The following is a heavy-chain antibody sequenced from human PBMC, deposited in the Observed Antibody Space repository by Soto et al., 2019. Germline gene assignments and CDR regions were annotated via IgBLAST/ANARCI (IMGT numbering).Heavy chain of an antibody. CDR2: IIPYYNTL. D-gene: IGHD6-13*01. CDR3: ARGASRWYPYVFDS. V-gene: IGHV1-69*01. J-gene: IGHJ4*02. Sequence: QAQVVQSGAEVRKPGSSVKLSCKASEGTFNSYAIAWVRQAPGQGLEWMGGIIPYYNTLNYAQKFQDRVTITADDPTNTGYMELSSLRSDDTAVYFCARGASRWYPYVFDSWGQGTLVTVSS. CDR1: EGTFNSYA.